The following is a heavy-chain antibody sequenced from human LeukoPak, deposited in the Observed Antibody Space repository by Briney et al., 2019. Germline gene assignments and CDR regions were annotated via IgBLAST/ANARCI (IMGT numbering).Heavy chain of an antibody. CDR3: AKVRDLDTVLGRFDN. CDR2: IFGRGSST. Sequence: GGSLRLSCAASGFTFDNYVMGWVRQAPGKGLEWVSAIFGRGSSTYYAYSVTGRFTISRDNAKNTLYLQMNSLRADDTAVYYCAKVRDLDTVLGRFDNWGQGTLVTVSS. J-gene: IGHJ5*02. CDR1: GFTFDNYV. D-gene: IGHD5-18*01. V-gene: IGHV3-23*05.